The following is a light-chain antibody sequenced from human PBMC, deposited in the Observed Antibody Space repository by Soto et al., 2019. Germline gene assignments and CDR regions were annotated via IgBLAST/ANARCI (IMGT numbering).Light chain of an antibody. Sequence: EIVMTQSPATLSVSPGARATLSCRASQSVSSNLAWYQQKPGQAPRLLIYGASTTATGIQARFSGSGSGTEFTLTISSLQSEDFAVYYWQQYNNWPYTFGQGTKLEIK. J-gene: IGKJ2*01. CDR3: QQYNNWPYT. CDR2: GAS. CDR1: QSVSSN. V-gene: IGKV3-15*01.